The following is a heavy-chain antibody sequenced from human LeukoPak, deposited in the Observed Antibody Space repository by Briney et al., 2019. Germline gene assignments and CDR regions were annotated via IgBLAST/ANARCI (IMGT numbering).Heavy chain of an antibody. CDR1: GGSFRGYY. J-gene: IGHJ5*02. D-gene: IGHD3-10*01. CDR3: ARGGVRGIIIT. V-gene: IGHV4-34*01. Sequence: SETLSLTCAVYGGSFRGYYWSWIRQPPGKGLEWIGEINHSGSTNYNPSLKSRVTISVDTSKNQFSLKLSSATAADTAVYYCARGGVRGIIITWGQGTLVTVSS. CDR2: INHSGST.